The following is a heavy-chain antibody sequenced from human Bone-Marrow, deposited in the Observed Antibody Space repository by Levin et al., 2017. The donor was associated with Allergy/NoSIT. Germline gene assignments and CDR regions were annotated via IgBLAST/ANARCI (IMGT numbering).Heavy chain of an antibody. CDR1: GFTFSSYA. CDR3: AKSLETTTYYFDS. J-gene: IGHJ4*02. Sequence: LSLTCAASGFTFSSYAMNWVRQAPGKGLEWVSLISTNGGSAYYADSVKGRFTISRDNSKDTLSLQMNSLRAEDTAIYYCAKSLETTTYYFDSWGQGTLVTVSS. V-gene: IGHV3-23*01. D-gene: IGHD1-1*01. CDR2: ISTNGGSA.